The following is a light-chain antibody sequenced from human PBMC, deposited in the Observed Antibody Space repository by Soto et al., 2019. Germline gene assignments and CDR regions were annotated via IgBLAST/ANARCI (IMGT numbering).Light chain of an antibody. V-gene: IGKV3D-15*01. J-gene: IGKJ5*01. CDR2: GAS. CDR3: QQYNNWPIT. CDR1: QSLSSSY. Sequence: EIVLTQSPGTLSLSPGETAALSCRASQSLSSSYLAWYQQKPGQAPRLLIHGASSRATGIPARFSGSGSGTEFTLTISSLQSEDFAVYYCQQYNNWPITFGQGTRLET.